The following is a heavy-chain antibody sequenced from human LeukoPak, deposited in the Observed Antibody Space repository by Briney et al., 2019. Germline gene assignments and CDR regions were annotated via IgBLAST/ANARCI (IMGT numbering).Heavy chain of an antibody. CDR3: ARGDGYNEGYFDF. Sequence: TSETLSLTCTVSGGSISIDYWSWIRQPPGKGLEWIGYIYYSGRTNYNSSLKSRVTISVDTSKNQFSLKLSSVTAADTAVYYCARGDGYNEGYFDFWGQGTLVTVSS. V-gene: IGHV4-59*01. CDR1: GGSISIDY. J-gene: IGHJ4*02. CDR2: IYYSGRT. D-gene: IGHD5-24*01.